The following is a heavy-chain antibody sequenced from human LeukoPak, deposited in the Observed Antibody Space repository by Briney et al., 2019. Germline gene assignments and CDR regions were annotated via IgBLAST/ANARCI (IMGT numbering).Heavy chain of an antibody. CDR2: IIHILGTA. J-gene: IGHJ5*02. D-gene: IGHD5-24*01. CDR3: ARGGDACNYGS. V-gene: IGHV1-69*05. Sequence: VSSVKVSFKSSGATFSIYAISLVRQAPGRGLEWMGRIIHILGTANYAQMFQGRVTITTDESTSTAYMEASDTTFEDGAKYTYARGGDACNYGSWGQGTLVTVSS. CDR1: GATFSIYA.